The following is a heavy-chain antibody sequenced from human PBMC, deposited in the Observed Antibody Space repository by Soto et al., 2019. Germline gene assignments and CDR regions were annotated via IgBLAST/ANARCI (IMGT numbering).Heavy chain of an antibody. CDR2: LSGSGGST. V-gene: IGHV3-23*01. CDR1: GFTFSSYA. D-gene: IGHD5-12*01. J-gene: IGHJ4*02. Sequence: EVQLLESGGGLVQPGGSLRLSCAASGFTFSSYAMSWVRQAPGKGLEWVSALSGSGGSTYYADSGKGRFTISRDNSKNTLYLQMNGLRAADTAVYYCAKARYSGYDQYYFDYWGQGTLVTVSS. CDR3: AKARYSGYDQYYFDY.